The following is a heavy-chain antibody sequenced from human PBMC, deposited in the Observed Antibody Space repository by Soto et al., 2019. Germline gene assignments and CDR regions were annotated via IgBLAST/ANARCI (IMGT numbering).Heavy chain of an antibody. Sequence: SETLSLTCAVYGGSFSNYYWSWIRQPPGKGLEWIGEINHSGSTNYNPSLKSRVTISVNTSKNQFSLNLSSVTAADTAVYYCARGGRQQLIQSHWLDPWGQGTLVTVSS. CDR3: ARGGRQQLIQSHWLDP. CDR2: INHSGST. D-gene: IGHD6-13*01. CDR1: GGSFSNYY. J-gene: IGHJ5*02. V-gene: IGHV4-34*01.